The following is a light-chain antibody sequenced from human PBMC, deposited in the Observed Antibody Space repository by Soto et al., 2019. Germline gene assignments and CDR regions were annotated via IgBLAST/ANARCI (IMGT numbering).Light chain of an antibody. J-gene: IGKJ4*01. CDR1: QSLVDIDGNTY. CDR3: MQGTQLPLT. CDR2: KVS. V-gene: IGKV2-24*01. Sequence: DIVMTQTPLSSPVTLGQPASISCRASQSLVDIDGNTYLSWLQQRPCQPPRLLIYKVSNRFSGVXDKXSGSGAATDFTLKISRVEAEDVGVYYCMQGTQLPLTFGGGTKVEIK.